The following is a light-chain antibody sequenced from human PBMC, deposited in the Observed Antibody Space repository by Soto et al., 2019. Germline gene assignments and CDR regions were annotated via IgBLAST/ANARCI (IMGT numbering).Light chain of an antibody. CDR1: QGISSY. CDR2: AAS. CDR3: QQYYSYPLT. J-gene: IGKJ4*01. V-gene: IGKV1-8*01. Sequence: IQMTQSPSAMPASVGDRVTITCRARQGISSYLAWYQQKPGKAPKLLIYAASTLQSGVPSRFSGSGSGTDFTLTISCLQSEDFATYYCQQYYSYPLTFGGGTKVDIK.